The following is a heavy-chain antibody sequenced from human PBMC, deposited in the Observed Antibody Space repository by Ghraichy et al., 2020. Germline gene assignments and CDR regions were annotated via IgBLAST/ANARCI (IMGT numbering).Heavy chain of an antibody. CDR1: VYTLTELS. CDR3: AAQNYDSSGYYLGY. Sequence: ASVKVSCKVSVYTLTELSMHWVRQAPGKGLEWMGGFDPEDGETIYAQKFHGRVTMTEDTSTDTAYMELSSLRSEDTAVYYCAAQNYDSSGYYLGYWGQGTLVTVSS. D-gene: IGHD3-22*01. J-gene: IGHJ4*02. CDR2: FDPEDGET. V-gene: IGHV1-24*01.